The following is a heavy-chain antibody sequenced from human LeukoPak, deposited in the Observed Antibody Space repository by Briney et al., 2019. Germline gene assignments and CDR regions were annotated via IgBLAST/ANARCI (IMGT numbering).Heavy chain of an antibody. V-gene: IGHV3-23*01. J-gene: IGHJ4*02. CDR3: AKAHSFYDSSGYYFDY. CDR1: GFTFSSYW. CDR2: ISGSGGST. Sequence: AGGSLRLSCAASGFTFSSYWMSWVRQAPGKGLEWVSAISGSGGSTYYADSVKGRFTISRDNSKNTLYLQMNSLRAEDTAVYYCAKAHSFYDSSGYYFDYWGQGTLVTVSS. D-gene: IGHD3-22*01.